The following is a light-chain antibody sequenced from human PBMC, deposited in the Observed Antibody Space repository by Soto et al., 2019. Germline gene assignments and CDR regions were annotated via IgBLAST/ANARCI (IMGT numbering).Light chain of an antibody. Sequence: QSALTQPPSASGTAGQRVTISCSGSSSNIGGNTVNWYQQVPGTAPKLLIYSNDQRPSGVPDRFSGSKSGTSASLAISGLQSEDEADYYCSTWDDSLNGHVVFGGGTKLTVL. V-gene: IGLV1-44*01. CDR1: SSNIGGNT. CDR3: STWDDSLNGHVV. J-gene: IGLJ2*01. CDR2: SND.